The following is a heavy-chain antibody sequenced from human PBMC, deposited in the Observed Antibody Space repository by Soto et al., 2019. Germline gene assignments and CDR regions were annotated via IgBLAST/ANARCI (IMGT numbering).Heavy chain of an antibody. V-gene: IGHV1-69*13. CDR2: IIPIFGTA. J-gene: IGHJ4*02. Sequence: SVKVSCKASGYTFTSYAISWVRQAPGQGLEWMGGIIPIFGTANYAQKFQGRVTITADESTSTAYMELSSLRSEDTAVYYCALAAAGTWSKFDYWGQGTLVTVSS. CDR3: ALAAAGTWSKFDY. CDR1: GYTFTSYA. D-gene: IGHD6-13*01.